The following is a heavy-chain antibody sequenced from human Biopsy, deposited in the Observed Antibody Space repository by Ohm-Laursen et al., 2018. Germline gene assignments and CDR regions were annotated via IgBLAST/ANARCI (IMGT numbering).Heavy chain of an antibody. J-gene: IGHJ3*02. V-gene: IGHV4-59*01. CDR1: GGPIDSYY. D-gene: IGHD6-19*01. Sequence: GTLSLTCTVSGGPIDSYYWSWIRLAPEKGLEWIGYIYYSGGTKYNPSLASRVTFSVDMSKSQFSLKLYSVTAADTAVYYCARVEAGTCDALDIWGQGTLVAVSA. CDR3: ARVEAGTCDALDI. CDR2: IYYSGGT.